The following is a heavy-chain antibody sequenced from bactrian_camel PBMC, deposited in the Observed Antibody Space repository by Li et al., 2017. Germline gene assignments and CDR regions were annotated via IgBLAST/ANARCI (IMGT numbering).Heavy chain of an antibody. J-gene: IGHJ6*01. CDR3: AAEPFWGGQFGY. CDR2: VYTDGTT. D-gene: IGHD5*01. V-gene: IGHV3S9*01. CDR1: RFVYTWSSYC. Sequence: VQLVESGGGSVQAGGSLRLSCKMSRFVYTWSSYCLAWFRQVPGKDREGVAAVYTDGTTYYADSVKGRFTISRDNAKNTLYLQMNSLTTEDTAAYYCAAEPFWGGQFGYWDQGTQVTVS.